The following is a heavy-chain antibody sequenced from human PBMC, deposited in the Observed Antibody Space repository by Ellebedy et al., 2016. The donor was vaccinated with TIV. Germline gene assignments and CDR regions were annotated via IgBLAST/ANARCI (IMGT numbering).Heavy chain of an antibody. J-gene: IGHJ4*02. CDR1: GYPFTGYD. CDR2: ISNHSGNT. CDR3: ARPLDSGYDSAYFDY. D-gene: IGHD5-12*01. Sequence: ASVKVSXXASGYPFTGYDITWVRQAPGQGLEWMGWISNHSGNTNFAQSFQDRVTMNRGTSTSTVYRELRGLRYDDKAVYYCARPLDSGYDSAYFDYWGQGTLVTVAS. V-gene: IGHV1-18*01.